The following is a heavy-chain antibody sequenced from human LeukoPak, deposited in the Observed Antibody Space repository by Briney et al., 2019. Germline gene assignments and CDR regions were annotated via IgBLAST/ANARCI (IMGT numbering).Heavy chain of an antibody. CDR1: GFTFDDYA. CDR2: ISWNSGSI. Sequence: GRSLRLSCAASGFTFDDYAMHWVRQPPGKGLEWVSGISWNSGSIGYADSVKGRFTISRDNAKNSLYLQMNSLRAEDTALYYCAKVSVAVQVYYFDYWGQGTLVTVSS. D-gene: IGHD6-19*01. CDR3: AKVSVAVQVYYFDY. V-gene: IGHV3-9*01. J-gene: IGHJ4*02.